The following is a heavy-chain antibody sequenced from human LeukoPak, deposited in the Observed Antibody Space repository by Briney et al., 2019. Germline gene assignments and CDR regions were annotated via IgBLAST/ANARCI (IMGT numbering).Heavy chain of an antibody. CDR3: AKRPSDYGDYVTYFDY. CDR1: GFSFISYG. D-gene: IGHD4-17*01. V-gene: IGHV3-30*18. CDR2: ISDDGRNK. J-gene: IGHJ4*02. Sequence: GGSLRLSCAASGFSFISYGMHWVRQAPGKGLEWVGVISDDGRNKNYADSVKGRFTISRDNSKDTLYLQMNSLRDEDTAVYYCAKRPSDYGDYVTYFDYWGQGTLVAVSS.